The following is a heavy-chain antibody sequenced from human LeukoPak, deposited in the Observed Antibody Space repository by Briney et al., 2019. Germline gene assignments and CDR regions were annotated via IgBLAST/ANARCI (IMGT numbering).Heavy chain of an antibody. CDR3: APRGDIEHSYVYGKWFDH. D-gene: IGHD5-18*01. J-gene: IGHJ5*02. CDR1: GGSFSAYY. Sequence: SETLSLPCAVYGGSFSAYYWTWIRQPPGKGLEWIGEINHSGSSNYNSSLRSRVTISVDTSYKQFSLRLSSVTAADTAVYYCAPRGDIEHSYVYGKWFDHWGHGAPVTVSS. CDR2: INHSGSS. V-gene: IGHV4-34*01.